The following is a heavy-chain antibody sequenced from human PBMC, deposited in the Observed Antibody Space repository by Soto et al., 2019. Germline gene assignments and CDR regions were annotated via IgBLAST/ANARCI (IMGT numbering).Heavy chain of an antibody. CDR3: AADLPDWGAYAFDY. CDR1: GFTFTNAW. Sequence: EVQLVESGGGLVEPGGSLRLSCAASGFTFTNAWLNWVRQAPGKGLEWVGRSKSKNEGGTTDYAAPVKGRFTISRDDSENTVYLQMNSLKTEDTAVYYCAADLPDWGAYAFDYWGQGTLVTVSA. J-gene: IGHJ4*02. D-gene: IGHD3-16*01. CDR2: SKSKNEGGTT. V-gene: IGHV3-15*07.